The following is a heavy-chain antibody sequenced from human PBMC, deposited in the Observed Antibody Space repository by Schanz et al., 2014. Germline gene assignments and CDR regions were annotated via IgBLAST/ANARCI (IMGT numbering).Heavy chain of an antibody. D-gene: IGHD2-15*01. CDR3: VRDPGGTKTHGL. CDR2: ISFDGSNK. V-gene: IGHV3-30*03. CDR1: GFTFSNYA. J-gene: IGHJ4*02. Sequence: QVQLVESGGGVVQPGRSLRLSCAASGFTFSNYAMHWVRQAPGKGPEWMAVISFDGSNKYYADSVKGRFTISRDNSKNTVYLQMNSLRAEDTAVYYCVRDPGGTKTHGLWGQGTLVTVSS.